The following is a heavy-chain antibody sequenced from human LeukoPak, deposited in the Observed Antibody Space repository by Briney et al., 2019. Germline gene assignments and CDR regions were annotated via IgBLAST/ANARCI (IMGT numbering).Heavy chain of an antibody. CDR2: ISAYNGNT. V-gene: IGHV1-18*01. D-gene: IGHD2-8*01. CDR1: GYTFTSYG. J-gene: IGHJ5*02. Sequence: ASVKVSCKASGYTFTSYGISWVRQAPGQGLEWMGWISAYNGNTNYAQKLQGRVTVTTDTSTSTAYMELRSLRSDDTAVYYCARAVSYCTNGVCYSYWFDPWGQGTLVTVSS. CDR3: ARAVSYCTNGVCYSYWFDP.